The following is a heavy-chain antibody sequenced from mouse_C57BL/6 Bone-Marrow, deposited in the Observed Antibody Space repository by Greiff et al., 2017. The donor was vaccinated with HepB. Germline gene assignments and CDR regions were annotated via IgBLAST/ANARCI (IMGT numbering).Heavy chain of an antibody. CDR3: ARAPYYYGSSLHWYFDV. J-gene: IGHJ1*03. Sequence: EVKLMESGGGLVQPGGSLKLSCAASGFTFSDYGMAWVRQAPRKGPEWVAFISNLAYSIYYADTVTGRFTISRENAKNTLYLEMSSLRSEDTAMYYCARAPYYYGSSLHWYFDVWGTGTTVTVSS. V-gene: IGHV5-15*01. D-gene: IGHD1-1*01. CDR1: GFTFSDYG. CDR2: ISNLAYSI.